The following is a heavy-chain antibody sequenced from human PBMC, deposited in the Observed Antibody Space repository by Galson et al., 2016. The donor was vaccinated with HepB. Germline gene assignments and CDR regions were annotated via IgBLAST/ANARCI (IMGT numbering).Heavy chain of an antibody. D-gene: IGHD3-16*01. CDR2: IVDSGVTT. CDR3: AKDTSWVLDF. V-gene: IGHV3-23*01. Sequence: SLRLSCAASGFSFSSYAMCWVRQAPGKGPEWVSAIVDSGVTTYYADSVRGRFTISRDNSKSTLYLQMNSLRAEDTAVYYCAKDTSWVLDFWGQGNLVTVSS. CDR1: GFSFSSYA. J-gene: IGHJ4*02.